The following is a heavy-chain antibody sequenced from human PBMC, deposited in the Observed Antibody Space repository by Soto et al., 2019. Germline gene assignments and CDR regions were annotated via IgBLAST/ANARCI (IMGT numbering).Heavy chain of an antibody. CDR2: ISAYNGNT. Sequence: QVQLVQSGAEVKKPGASVKVSCKASGYTFTSYGISWVRQAPGQGLEWMGWISAYNGNTNYAQKLQGRVTMTTDTSTRTAYTARRSLRSDDSAVYYCARDRGRYAPDYWGQGTLVTVSS. CDR3: ARDRGRYAPDY. CDR1: GYTFTSYG. J-gene: IGHJ4*02. D-gene: IGHD3-16*01. V-gene: IGHV1-18*01.